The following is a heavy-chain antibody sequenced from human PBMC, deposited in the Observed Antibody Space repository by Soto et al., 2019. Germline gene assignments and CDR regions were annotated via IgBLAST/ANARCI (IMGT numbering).Heavy chain of an antibody. CDR1: GYSFTSYW. CDR3: ASPSFIAVAGNRAFDI. CDR2: IYPGDSDT. Sequence: GESLKISCKGSGYSFTSYWIGWVRQMPGKGLEWMGIIYPGDSDTRYSPSFQGQVTISADKSISTAYLQWSSLKASDTAMYYCASPSFIAVAGNRAFDIWGQGTMVTVSS. V-gene: IGHV5-51*01. D-gene: IGHD6-19*01. J-gene: IGHJ3*02.